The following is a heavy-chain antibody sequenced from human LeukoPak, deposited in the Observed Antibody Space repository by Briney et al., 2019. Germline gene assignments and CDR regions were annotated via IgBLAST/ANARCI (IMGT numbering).Heavy chain of an antibody. V-gene: IGHV3-48*01. CDR3: AKPYDSSGDDAFDI. CDR2: ISSSSSTI. Sequence: PGGSLRLSCAASGLTFSSYAMYWVRQAPGKGLEWVSYISSSSSTIYYADSVKGRFTISRDNAKNSLYLQMNSLRAEDTAVYYCAKPYDSSGDDAFDIWGQGTMVTVSS. D-gene: IGHD3-22*01. J-gene: IGHJ3*02. CDR1: GLTFSSYA.